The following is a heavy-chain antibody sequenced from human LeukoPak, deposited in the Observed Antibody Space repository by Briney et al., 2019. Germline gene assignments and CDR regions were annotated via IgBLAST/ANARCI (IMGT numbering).Heavy chain of an antibody. Sequence: PSETLSLTYTVSGDSISSSTSYWGWIRQPPGKGLEWIGSIYHGGSTYYNPSLKSRVTISADTSKNQFSLRLSSVTAADSGVYYCARPLFYGDYVDWGQGTLVTVSS. CDR2: IYHGGST. CDR3: ARPLFYGDYVD. V-gene: IGHV4-39*01. CDR1: GDSISSSTSY. J-gene: IGHJ4*02. D-gene: IGHD4-17*01.